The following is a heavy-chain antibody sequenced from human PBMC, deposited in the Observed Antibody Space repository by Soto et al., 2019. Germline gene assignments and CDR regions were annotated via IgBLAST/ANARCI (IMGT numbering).Heavy chain of an antibody. CDR3: ARTFLIRYFDWPQNGWFDP. J-gene: IGHJ5*02. Sequence: SVKVSCKASGGTFSSYAISWVRQAPGQGLEWMGGIIPIFGTANYAQKFQGRVTITADESTGTAYMELSSLRSEDTAVYYCARTFLIRYFDWPQNGWFDPWGQGTLVTVSS. V-gene: IGHV1-69*13. CDR1: GGTFSSYA. D-gene: IGHD3-9*01. CDR2: IIPIFGTA.